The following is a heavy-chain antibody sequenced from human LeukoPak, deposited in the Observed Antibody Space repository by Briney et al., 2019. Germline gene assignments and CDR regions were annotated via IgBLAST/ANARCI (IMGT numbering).Heavy chain of an antibody. D-gene: IGHD6-13*01. CDR1: GGSFSGYY. J-gene: IGHJ4*02. Sequence: SETLSLTCAVYGGSFSGYYWSWIRQPPGKGLEWIGEINHSGSTNYNPSLKSRVTISVDTSKNQFSLKLSSVTAADTAVYYCARGIAAAVYWGQGTLVTVSS. CDR3: ARGIAAAVY. CDR2: INHSGST. V-gene: IGHV4-34*01.